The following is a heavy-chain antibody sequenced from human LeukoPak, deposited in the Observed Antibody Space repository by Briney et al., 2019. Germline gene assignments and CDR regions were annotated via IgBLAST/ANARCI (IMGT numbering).Heavy chain of an antibody. J-gene: IGHJ4*02. D-gene: IGHD3-22*01. V-gene: IGHV3-30*02. CDR3: AKDLGYYDSSGYYQFDY. CDR1: GFTFSSYA. CDR2: IRYDGSNK. Sequence: GGSLRLSCAASGFTFSSYAMSWVRQAPGKGLEWVAFIRYDGSNKYYADSVKGRFTISRDNSKNTLYLQMNSLRAEDTAVYYCAKDLGYYDSSGYYQFDYWGQGTLVTVSS.